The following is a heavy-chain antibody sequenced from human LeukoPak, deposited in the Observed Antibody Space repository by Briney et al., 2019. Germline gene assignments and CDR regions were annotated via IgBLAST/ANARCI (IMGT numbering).Heavy chain of an antibody. CDR2: IKQDGSEK. V-gene: IGHV3-7*01. Sequence: GGSLRLSCSASGFTFSSDWMSWVRQAPGKGLEWVANIKQDGSEKYYVESVKGRFTISRDNAKNSLYLQMDSLRAEYTAVYYCARDSYIPHAVVVAAPPGYWGQGTLVTVFS. CDR1: GFTFSSDW. J-gene: IGHJ4*02. CDR3: ARDSYIPHAVVVAAPPGY. D-gene: IGHD2-15*01.